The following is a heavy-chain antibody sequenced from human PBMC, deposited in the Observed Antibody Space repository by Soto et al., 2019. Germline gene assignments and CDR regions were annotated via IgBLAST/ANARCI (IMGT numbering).Heavy chain of an antibody. CDR2: IIPIFGTA. Sequence: VKVSCKASGGTFGSYSISCVRQAPLQGLEWMGGIIPIFGTAIYAQKFQGRVTMTEDTSTDTAYMELSSLRSEDTAVYYCATSTQGYSYGPNAFDIWGQGTMVTV. CDR1: GGTFGSYS. J-gene: IGHJ3*02. D-gene: IGHD5-18*01. V-gene: IGHV1-69*06. CDR3: ATSTQGYSYGPNAFDI.